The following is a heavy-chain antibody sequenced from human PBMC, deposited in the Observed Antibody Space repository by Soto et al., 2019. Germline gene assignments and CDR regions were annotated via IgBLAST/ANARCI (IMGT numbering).Heavy chain of an antibody. D-gene: IGHD6-19*01. Sequence: PGGSLRLSCAASGFTFSSYAMHWVRQAPGKGLEWVAVISYDGSNKYYADSVKGRVTISRDNSKHSLYLQLNSLRGEDTAMYYCARDMYSSDYFVKWFEPWGQGTLVTVSS. CDR3: ARDMYSSDYFVKWFEP. CDR2: ISYDGSNK. V-gene: IGHV3-30-3*01. CDR1: GFTFSSYA. J-gene: IGHJ5*02.